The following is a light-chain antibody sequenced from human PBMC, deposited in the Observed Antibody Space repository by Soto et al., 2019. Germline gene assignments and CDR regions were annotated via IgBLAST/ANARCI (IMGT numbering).Light chain of an antibody. CDR2: EVS. J-gene: IGLJ3*02. CDR1: INDVGGYNY. V-gene: IGLV2-8*01. Sequence: QSALTQPPSASGSPGQSVTISCTGTINDVGGYNYVSWYQQLPGKAPKLMIYEVSKRPSGVPDRFSGSKSGNTASLSVSGLQAEDEADCYCSSYAGSNSVGVFGGGTKLSVL. CDR3: SSYAGSNSVGV.